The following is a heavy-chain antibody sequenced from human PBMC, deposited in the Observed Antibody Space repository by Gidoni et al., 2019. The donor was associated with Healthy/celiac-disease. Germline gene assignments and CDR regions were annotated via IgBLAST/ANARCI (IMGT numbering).Heavy chain of an antibody. D-gene: IGHD3-22*01. V-gene: IGHV3-30-3*01. CDR1: GFTFSSYA. CDR2: ISYDGSNK. J-gene: IGHJ4*02. Sequence: QVQLVESGGGVVQPGRSLRLSCAASGFTFSSYARHWVRQAPGKGLEWVAVISYDGSNKYYADSVKGRFTISRDNSKNTLYLQMNSLRAEDTAVYYCARDYSDITYYYDSSGYGYYFDYWGQGTLVTVSS. CDR3: ARDYSDITYYYDSSGYGYYFDY.